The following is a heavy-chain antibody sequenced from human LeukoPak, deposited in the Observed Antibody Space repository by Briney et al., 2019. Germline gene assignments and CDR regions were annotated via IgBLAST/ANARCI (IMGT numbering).Heavy chain of an antibody. J-gene: IGHJ2*01. CDR2: IRSKIDGGTS. Sequence: KPGGSLRLSCAASGLSLSDAWMFWVRQSPGKGPDRVGRIRSKIDGGTSDYAAPVKGRFTISRDDSENTMCLHLTGLKVEDAAMYYCASVGGNNWFDWYFDIWGRGTLVTVSS. CDR3: ASVGGNNWFDWYFDI. V-gene: IGHV3-15*01. D-gene: IGHD1-1*01. CDR1: GLSLSDAW.